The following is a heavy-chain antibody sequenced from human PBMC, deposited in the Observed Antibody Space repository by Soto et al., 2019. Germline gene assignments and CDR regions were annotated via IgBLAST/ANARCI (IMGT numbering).Heavy chain of an antibody. CDR1: GGTFSSYA. Sequence: QVQLVQSGAEVKQPGSSVKVSCKASGGTFSSYAISWVRQAPGQGLEWMGGIIPIFGTANYAQKFQGRVTITADECTSTAYMELSSLRSEDTAVYYCARDRRWLQLGPPVYCDYWGQGTLVTVSS. CDR3: ARDRRWLQLGPPVYCDY. V-gene: IGHV1-69*01. J-gene: IGHJ4*02. D-gene: IGHD4-4*01. CDR2: IIPIFGTA.